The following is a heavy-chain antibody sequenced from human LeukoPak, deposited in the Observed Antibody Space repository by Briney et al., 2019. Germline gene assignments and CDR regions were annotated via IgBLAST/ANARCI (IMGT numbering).Heavy chain of an antibody. D-gene: IGHD6-13*01. CDR3: ARGTAAGRGPWFDP. J-gene: IGHJ5*02. CDR2: IYYSGST. Sequence: SETLSLTCTVSGGSISSYYWTWIRQPAGKGLEWIGNIYYSGSTNYNPSLKSRVTISVDTSKNQFSLKLSSVTAADTAVYYCARGTAAGRGPWFDPWGQGTLVTVSS. V-gene: IGHV4-59*01. CDR1: GGSISSYY.